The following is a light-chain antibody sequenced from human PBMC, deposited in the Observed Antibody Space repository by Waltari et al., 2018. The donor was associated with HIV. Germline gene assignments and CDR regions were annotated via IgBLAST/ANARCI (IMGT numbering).Light chain of an antibody. J-gene: IGLJ2*01. CDR2: QDH. V-gene: IGLV3-25*03. Sequence: SSALTQTPSVSVSPGQTPTITCLGEGFPSRYAHWYHQRAGQAPFLVIYQDHKRPSGISDRVSGSSSGTVVTLTINGVQTEDEGDYYCQTTDTNGVVVFGGGTKLTVL. CDR3: QTTDTNGVVV. CDR1: GFPSRY.